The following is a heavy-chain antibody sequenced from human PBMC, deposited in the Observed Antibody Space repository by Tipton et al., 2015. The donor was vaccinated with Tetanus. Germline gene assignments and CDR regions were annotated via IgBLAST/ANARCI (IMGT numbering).Heavy chain of an antibody. Sequence: QLVQSGAEVKKPGESLNISCKASGYNFATFWIGWVRQKPGKGLEWMGIIYPGDSSVRYSPTFQGQVTISADRSTTTAYLQWGSLKAADTAMYYCARGSDIVVVPGVTRADWFDPWGQGTLVTVSS. V-gene: IGHV5-51*01. CDR1: GYNFATFW. D-gene: IGHD2-2*01. CDR2: IYPGDSSV. J-gene: IGHJ5*02. CDR3: ARGSDIVVVPGVTRADWFDP.